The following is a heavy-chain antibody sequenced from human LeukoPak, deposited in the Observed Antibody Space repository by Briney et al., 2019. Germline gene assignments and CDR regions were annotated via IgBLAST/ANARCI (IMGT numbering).Heavy chain of an antibody. V-gene: IGHV3-21*01. J-gene: IGHJ4*02. CDR1: GFTFSSYN. Sequence: GGSLRLSCAASGFTFSSYNMNWVRQAPGKGLEWVSSISSSSNSLYYADSVKGRFTISRDDAKNSLYLQMNSLRAEDTAVYYCANVGYWGQGTLVTVSS. CDR2: ISSSSNSL. CDR3: ANVGY.